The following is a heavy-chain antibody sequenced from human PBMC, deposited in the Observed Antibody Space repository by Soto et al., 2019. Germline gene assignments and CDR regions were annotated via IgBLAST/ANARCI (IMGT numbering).Heavy chain of an antibody. J-gene: IGHJ4*02. CDR3: AIHPLIAAGSSFDY. CDR1: GGIFSSYT. CDR2: IIPILGIA. Sequence: QVQLVQSGAEVKKPGSSVKVSCKASGGIFSSYTISWVRQAPGQGLEWMGRIIPILGIANYAQKFQGRVTITADKSTSTAYMELSSLRSEATAVYYCAIHPLIAAGSSFDYWAREPWSPSPQ. V-gene: IGHV1-69*02. D-gene: IGHD6-13*01.